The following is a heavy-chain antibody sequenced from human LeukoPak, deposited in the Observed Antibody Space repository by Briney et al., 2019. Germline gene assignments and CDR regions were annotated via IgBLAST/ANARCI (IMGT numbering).Heavy chain of an antibody. J-gene: IGHJ4*02. CDR2: INPDGSGA. V-gene: IGHV3-74*01. CDR3: ARPTVTREY. CDR1: GFTFSSYW. Sequence: GGSLRLSCAASGFTFSSYWMHWVRQAPGKGLVWVSRINPDGSGAIYADSVRGRFTVSRDNAKNTLYLQMTSLRADDTAVYYCARPTVTREYWGQGALVTVSS. D-gene: IGHD4-17*01.